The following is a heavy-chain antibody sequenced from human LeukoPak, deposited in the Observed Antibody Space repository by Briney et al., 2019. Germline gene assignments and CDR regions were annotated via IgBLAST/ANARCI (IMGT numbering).Heavy chain of an antibody. CDR1: GFTFSSYG. V-gene: IGHV3-33*08. Sequence: PGGSLRLSCAASGFTFSSYGMHWVRQAPGKGLEWVAVIWYDGSNKYYADSVKGRFTISRDNSKNTLYLQMNSLRAEDTAVYYCARDLKIGEFDYWGQGTLVTVSS. CDR2: IWYDGSNK. D-gene: IGHD3-10*01. J-gene: IGHJ4*02. CDR3: ARDLKIGEFDY.